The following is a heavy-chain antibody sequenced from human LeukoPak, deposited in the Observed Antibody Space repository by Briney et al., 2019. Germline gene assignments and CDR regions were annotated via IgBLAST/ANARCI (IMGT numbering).Heavy chain of an antibody. D-gene: IGHD3-22*01. CDR3: ARAYAGLYYYDSSGPGDY. V-gene: IGHV3-30-3*01. Sequence: QPGGSLRLSCAASGFTFSSYAMHWVRQAPGKGLEWVAVISYDGSNKYYADSVKGRFTISRDNSKNTLYLQMNSLRAEDTAVYYCARAYAGLYYYDSSGPGDYWGQGTLVTVSS. CDR2: ISYDGSNK. J-gene: IGHJ4*02. CDR1: GFTFSSYA.